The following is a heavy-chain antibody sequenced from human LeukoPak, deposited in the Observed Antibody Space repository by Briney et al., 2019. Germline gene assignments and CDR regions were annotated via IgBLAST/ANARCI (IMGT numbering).Heavy chain of an antibody. CDR3: ARVRRPMATMYYFDY. Sequence: SETLSLTCAVYGGSFSSYYWSWIRQPPGKGLEWIGYIYYSGSTNYNPSLKSRVTISVDTSKNQFSLKLSSVTAADTAVYYCARVRRPMATMYYFDYWGQGTLVTVSS. CDR1: GGSFSSYY. CDR2: IYYSGST. V-gene: IGHV4-59*01. J-gene: IGHJ4*02. D-gene: IGHD5-24*01.